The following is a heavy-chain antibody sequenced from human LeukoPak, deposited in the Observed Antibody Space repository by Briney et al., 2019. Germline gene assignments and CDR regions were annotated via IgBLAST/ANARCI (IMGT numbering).Heavy chain of an antibody. CDR3: ATSLQLWFKVGFDY. CDR1: GYTFTSYY. CDR2: FDPEDGET. D-gene: IGHD5-18*01. Sequence: ASVKVSCKASGYTFTSYYMHWVRQAPGQGLEWMGGFDPEDGETIYAQKLQGRVTMTEDTSTDTAYMELSSLRSEDTAVYYCATSLQLWFKVGFDYWGQGTLVTVSS. J-gene: IGHJ4*02. V-gene: IGHV1-24*01.